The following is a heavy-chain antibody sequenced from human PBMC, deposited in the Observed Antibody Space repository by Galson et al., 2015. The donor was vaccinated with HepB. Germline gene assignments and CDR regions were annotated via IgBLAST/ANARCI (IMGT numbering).Heavy chain of an antibody. Sequence: SVKVSCKASGYTFTSYGISWVRQAPGQGLEWMGWISAYNGNTNYAQKLQGRVTTTTDTSTSTAYMELRSLRSDDTAVYYCARDVALEDGGYGYWFDPWGQGTLVTVSS. V-gene: IGHV1-18*01. CDR3: ARDVALEDGGYGYWFDP. CDR2: ISAYNGNT. D-gene: IGHD5-12*01. CDR1: GYTFTSYG. J-gene: IGHJ5*02.